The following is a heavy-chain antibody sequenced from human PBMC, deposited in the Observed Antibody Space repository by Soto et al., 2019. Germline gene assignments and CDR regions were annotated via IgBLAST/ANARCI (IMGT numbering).Heavy chain of an antibody. CDR1: GYTLTELS. CDR2: FDPEDGET. D-gene: IGHD6-13*01. CDR3: ATPSSQQQLVFMWFGASRYYYGMDV. J-gene: IGHJ6*02. V-gene: IGHV1-24*01. Sequence: ASVKVSCKVSGYTLTELSMHWVRQAPGKGLEWMGGFDPEDGETIYAQKFQGRVTMTEDTSTDTAYMELSSLRSEDTAVYYCATPSSQQQLVFMWFGASRYYYGMDVWGQGTTVTSP.